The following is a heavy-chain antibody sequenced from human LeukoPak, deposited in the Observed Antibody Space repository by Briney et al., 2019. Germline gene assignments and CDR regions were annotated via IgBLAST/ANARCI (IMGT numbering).Heavy chain of an antibody. D-gene: IGHD2-2*01. Sequence: GGSLRLSCAASGFTFSSYWMSWVRQAPGKGLEWVANIKQDGSEKYYVDSVKGRFTISRDNAKNSLYLQMNSLRAEDTAVYYCAVDIVVVPAARDDCWGQGTLVTVSS. J-gene: IGHJ4*02. CDR2: IKQDGSEK. CDR1: GFTFSSYW. CDR3: AVDIVVVPAARDDC. V-gene: IGHV3-7*01.